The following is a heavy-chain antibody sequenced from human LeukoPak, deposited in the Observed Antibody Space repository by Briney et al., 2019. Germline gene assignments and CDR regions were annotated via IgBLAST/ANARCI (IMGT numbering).Heavy chain of an antibody. Sequence: GGSLRLSCVASGFTFSTHAMSWVRQAPGKGLEWVSGIRGSGGNTYYADSVKGRFTISRDNSKNTLYLQMNSLRAEDTAVYYCAKTSRGYSGYDSPFDYWGQGTLVTVSS. CDR1: GFTFSTHA. CDR2: IRGSGGNT. V-gene: IGHV3-23*01. CDR3: AKTSRGYSGYDSPFDY. D-gene: IGHD5-12*01. J-gene: IGHJ4*02.